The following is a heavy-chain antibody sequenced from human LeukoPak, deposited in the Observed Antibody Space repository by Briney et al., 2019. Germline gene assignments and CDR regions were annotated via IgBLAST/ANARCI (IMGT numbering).Heavy chain of an antibody. CDR3: ARTYGSGSLDY. Sequence: GGSLRLSCAASGFTFSSYSMNWVRQAPGKGLEWISYISGSGEAIFYADSVQGRFTISRDNAKNSIYLQMNTLRAEDTAVYYCARTYGSGSLDYGGQGTLVTVSS. V-gene: IGHV3-48*01. CDR2: ISGSGEAI. CDR1: GFTFSSYS. J-gene: IGHJ4*02. D-gene: IGHD2-15*01.